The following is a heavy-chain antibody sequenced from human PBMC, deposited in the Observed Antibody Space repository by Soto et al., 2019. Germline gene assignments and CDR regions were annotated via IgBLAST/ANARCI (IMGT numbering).Heavy chain of an antibody. Sequence: SETLSLTCTVSGGSISSYYWSWIRQPPGKGLEWIGYIYYSGSTNYNPSLKSRVTISVDTSKNQFSLKLSSVTAADTAVYYCARHVSPKTGEVWFDPWGQGTLVTVSS. V-gene: IGHV4-59*08. D-gene: IGHD7-27*01. CDR3: ARHVSPKTGEVWFDP. CDR1: GGSISSYY. CDR2: IYYSGST. J-gene: IGHJ5*02.